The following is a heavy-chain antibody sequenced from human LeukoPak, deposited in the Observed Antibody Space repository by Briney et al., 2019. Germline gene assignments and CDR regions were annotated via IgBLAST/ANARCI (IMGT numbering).Heavy chain of an antibody. CDR1: GFTFRSYG. V-gene: IGHV3-48*04. CDR2: ISSSSSTI. Sequence: GGSLRLSCAASGFTFRSYGIHWVHQAPGKGLEWVSYISSSSSTIYYADSVKGRFTISRDNAKNSLYLQMNSLRAEDTAVYYCARDLMAYYGSGAFDYWGQGTLVTVSS. D-gene: IGHD3-10*01. CDR3: ARDLMAYYGSGAFDY. J-gene: IGHJ4*02.